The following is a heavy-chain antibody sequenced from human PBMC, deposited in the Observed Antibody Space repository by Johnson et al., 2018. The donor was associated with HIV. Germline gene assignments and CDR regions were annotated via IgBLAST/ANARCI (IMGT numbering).Heavy chain of an antibody. CDR3: AKDTIAGVKVDSVI. J-gene: IGHJ3*02. CDR1: GFTFSSYG. D-gene: IGHD3-9*01. CDR2: IRYDGSNK. Sequence: QVQLVESGGGVVQPGGSLRLSCAASGFTFSSYGMHWVRQAPGKGLEWVAFIRYDGSNKYYADSVKGRFTISRDNSKNTLYLQMNSLRAEDTAVYYCAKDTIAGVKVDSVIWGQGTMVTVSS. V-gene: IGHV3-30*02.